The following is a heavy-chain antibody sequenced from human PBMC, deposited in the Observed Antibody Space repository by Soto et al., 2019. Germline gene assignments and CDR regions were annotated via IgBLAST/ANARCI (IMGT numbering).Heavy chain of an antibody. CDR3: ARRKERSGPYYLDL. CDR2: INPSGGST. D-gene: IGHD6-25*01. Sequence: ASGKVSCTASGSTFTSYYMHCVRQAPGQGLEWMGIINPSGGSTSYAQKFRGRINMTRNTSISTAYLELSSLRSDDSAVYFCARRKERSGPYYLDLWGQGTQVTVSS. J-gene: IGHJ4*02. CDR1: GSTFTSYY. V-gene: IGHV1-46*01.